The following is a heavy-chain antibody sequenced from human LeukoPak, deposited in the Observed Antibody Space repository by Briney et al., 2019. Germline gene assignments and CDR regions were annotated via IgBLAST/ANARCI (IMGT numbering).Heavy chain of an antibody. CDR1: GGSISSYY. Sequence: SETLSLTCTVSGGSISSYYWSWIRQPPGKGLEWIGYIYYSGSTNYNPSLKSRVTISVDTSNNQFSLKLSSVTAADTAVYYRARRALDYGDYHLDYWGQGTLVTVSS. CDR2: IYYSGST. D-gene: IGHD4-17*01. V-gene: IGHV4-59*08. J-gene: IGHJ4*02. CDR3: ARRALDYGDYHLDY.